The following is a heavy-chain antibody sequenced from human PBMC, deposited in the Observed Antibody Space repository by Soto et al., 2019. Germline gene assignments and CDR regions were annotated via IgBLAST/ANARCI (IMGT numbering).Heavy chain of an antibody. J-gene: IGHJ6*02. CDR3: ASDCSGGICYLNYYYGMAV. V-gene: IGHV3-48*01. CDR1: GFTFSSYS. D-gene: IGHD2-15*01. Sequence: GGSLRLSCAASGFTFSSYSMNWVRQAPGKGLEWVSYISSTSSTIYYADSVKGRFTISRDNAKNSLYLQMNSLRAEDTAVYYCASDCSGGICYLNYYYGMAVWGQGTTVTVSS. CDR2: ISSTSSTI.